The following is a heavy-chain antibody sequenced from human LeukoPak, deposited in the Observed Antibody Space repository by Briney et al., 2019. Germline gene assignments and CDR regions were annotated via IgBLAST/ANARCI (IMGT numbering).Heavy chain of an antibody. V-gene: IGHV4-39*01. D-gene: IGHD3-10*01. CDR3: ARHQFYGLGSYYFDQ. CDR2: VSYSGST. CDR1: GGSIGRNIYY. Sequence: PSETLSLTCTVSGGSIGRNIYYGGWIRQPPGKGLERIGSVSYSGSTYYNSSLKSRVTISVDTSKNQFALKVSSVTAADTAVYYCARHQFYGLGSYYFDQWGQGTLVTVSS. J-gene: IGHJ4*02.